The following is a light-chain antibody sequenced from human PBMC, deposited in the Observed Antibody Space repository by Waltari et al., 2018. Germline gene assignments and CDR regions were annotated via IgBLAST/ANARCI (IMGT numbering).Light chain of an antibody. J-gene: IGKJ5*01. CDR2: DAS. V-gene: IGKV1-33*01. CDR3: QQHYSLPIT. Sequence: DIQMTQSHPSLSASVGARVTITCQASQGINNFLNWYQQRPGKAPDLLIYDASNLETGVPSRFSGSGSGTDFTFTISSVQPEDIATYYCQQHYSLPITFGQGTRLEIK. CDR1: QGINNF.